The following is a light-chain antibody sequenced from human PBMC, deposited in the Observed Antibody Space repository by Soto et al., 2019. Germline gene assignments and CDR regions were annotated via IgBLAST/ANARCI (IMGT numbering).Light chain of an antibody. Sequence: EIVLTQSPATLSLSPGERATLSCRASQSVSSYLAWYQQKPGQAPRLLIYDASNRATGIPARFSGSGSGTDFTLIISSLDPEDVAVYYCQQRSNWPLTFGGGTKVDIK. CDR1: QSVSSY. J-gene: IGKJ4*01. CDR2: DAS. V-gene: IGKV3-11*01. CDR3: QQRSNWPLT.